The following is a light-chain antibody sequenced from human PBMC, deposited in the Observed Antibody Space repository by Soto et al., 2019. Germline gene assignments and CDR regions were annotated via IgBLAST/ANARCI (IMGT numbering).Light chain of an antibody. CDR3: AAWDDSLTGPV. J-gene: IGLJ1*01. Sequence: QSVLTQLPSASGTPGQTVIISCSGSRSDIGSNSVNWYQHLPGTAPKLLIYNNNQRPSGVPDRFSGSKSGTSASLAISGLQSEDEADYYCAAWDDSLTGPVFGTGTKVTVL. CDR2: NNN. CDR1: RSDIGSNS. V-gene: IGLV1-44*01.